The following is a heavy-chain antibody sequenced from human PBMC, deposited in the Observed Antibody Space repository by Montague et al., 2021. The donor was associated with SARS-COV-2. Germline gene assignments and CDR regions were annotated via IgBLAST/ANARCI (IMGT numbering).Heavy chain of an antibody. Sequence: SETLSLTCTVSGGSITNNIDYWAWIRPPPGQGLVWIGSIYYTGNTYYNPSLKSPVSISVVTSKNPLTLKLSSVTAAGTAEYYCARLKRYFDSSGSPSAFDSWGQGTKVTVSS. CDR3: ARLKRYFDSSGSPSAFDS. CDR2: IYYTGNT. D-gene: IGHD3-22*01. J-gene: IGHJ3*01. V-gene: IGHV4-39*02. CDR1: GGSITNNIDY.